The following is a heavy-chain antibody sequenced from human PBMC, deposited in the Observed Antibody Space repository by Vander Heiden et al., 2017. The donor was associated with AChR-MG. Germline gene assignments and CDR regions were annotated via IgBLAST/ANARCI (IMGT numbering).Heavy chain of an antibody. CDR2: INAGNGNT. CDR1: GYTFTSYT. CDR3: ARDRHGSGSYHLDY. V-gene: IGHV1-3*01. J-gene: IGHJ4*02. D-gene: IGHD3-10*01. Sequence: QVQLVQSGAEVKKPGASVKVSCQASGYTFTSYTMHWVRQAPGQRLEWMGWINAGNGNTKYSQKFQGRVTITRDTSASTAYMELTSLTSEDTAVYYCARDRHGSGSYHLDYWGQGTLVTASS.